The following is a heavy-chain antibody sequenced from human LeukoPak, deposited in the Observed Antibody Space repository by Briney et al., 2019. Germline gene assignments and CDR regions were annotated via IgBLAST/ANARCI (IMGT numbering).Heavy chain of an antibody. D-gene: IGHD3-16*01. CDR3: AKDYAVGSIDY. Sequence: GGSLRLSCAASGFTFSGFAMSWIRQAPGKGLEWVSSISRSGESTFYADSVRGRFTISIGNSKNTVSLQMESLGAEDTALYYCAKDYAVGSIDYWGQGTLVTVSS. CDR2: ISRSGEST. V-gene: IGHV3-23*01. J-gene: IGHJ4*02. CDR1: GFTFSGFA.